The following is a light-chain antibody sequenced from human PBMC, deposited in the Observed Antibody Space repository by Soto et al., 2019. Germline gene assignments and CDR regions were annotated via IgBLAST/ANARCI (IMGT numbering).Light chain of an antibody. J-gene: IGLJ3*02. CDR2: EDN. Sequence: QSALTQPASVSASLGQSITISCTGPSDLGNFNPVSWYQQHPGKAPKLIIFEDNQRPSGVSDRFSGSRSGSTASLTISGLLPDDEAQYHCSSYAGHVLFAGWTQLTVL. CDR1: SDLGNFNP. V-gene: IGLV2-23*01. CDR3: SSYAGHVL.